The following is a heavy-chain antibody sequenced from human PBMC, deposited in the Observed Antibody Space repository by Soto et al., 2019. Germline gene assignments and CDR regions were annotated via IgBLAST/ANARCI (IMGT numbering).Heavy chain of an antibody. V-gene: IGHV1-46*01. Sequence: QVQLVQSGAEVKKPGASVKVSCKASGYTFTSYYMHWVRQAPGQGLEWMGIINPSGGSTSYAQKFQDRVTMTRDTSTSTVYMELSSLRSEDTAVYYCAREGVTTVTTGYYYGMDVWGQGTTVTVSS. D-gene: IGHD4-4*01. CDR1: GYTFTSYY. CDR2: INPSGGST. CDR3: AREGVTTVTTGYYYGMDV. J-gene: IGHJ6*02.